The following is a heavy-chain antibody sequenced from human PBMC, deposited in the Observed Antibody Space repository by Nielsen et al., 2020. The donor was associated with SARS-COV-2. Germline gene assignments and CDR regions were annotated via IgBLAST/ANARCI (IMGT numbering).Heavy chain of an antibody. Sequence: VRQAPGKGLEWGSSISSSSSYIYYADSVKGRFTISRNNAKNSLYLQMNSLRAEDTAVYYCASLTEECYLYYYYMDVWGKGTTVTVSS. V-gene: IGHV3-21*01. CDR2: ISSSSSYI. J-gene: IGHJ6*03. CDR3: ASLTEECYLYYYYMDV. D-gene: IGHD1-14*01.